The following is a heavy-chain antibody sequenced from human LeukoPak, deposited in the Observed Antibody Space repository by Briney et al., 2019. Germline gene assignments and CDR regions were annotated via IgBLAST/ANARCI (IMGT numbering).Heavy chain of an antibody. D-gene: IGHD3-16*02. Sequence: PGGSLRLSCAASGFTFSRYWMHWLRQGPGKGLVWVSRISTDGSSSTYADSVKGRFTISRDNSKNTLYLQMHSLRAEDTAVYYCAKDSPFGGVIAPNFDFWGQGTLVTVSS. CDR3: AKDSPFGGVIAPNFDF. CDR2: ISTDGSSS. CDR1: GFTFSRYW. J-gene: IGHJ4*02. V-gene: IGHV3-74*01.